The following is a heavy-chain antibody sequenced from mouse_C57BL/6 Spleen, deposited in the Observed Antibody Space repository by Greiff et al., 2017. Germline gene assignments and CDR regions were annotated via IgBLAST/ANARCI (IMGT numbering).Heavy chain of an antibody. V-gene: IGHV5-17*01. CDR1: GFTFSDYG. CDR3: ARGSNYKKNAMDY. J-gene: IGHJ4*01. Sequence: EVKLMESGGGLVKPGGSLKLSCAASGFTFSDYGMHWVRQAPEKGLEWVAYISSGSSTIYYADTVKGRFTISRDNAKNTLFLQMTSLRSEDTAMYYCARGSNYKKNAMDYWGQGTSVTVSS. CDR2: ISSGSSTI. D-gene: IGHD2-5*01.